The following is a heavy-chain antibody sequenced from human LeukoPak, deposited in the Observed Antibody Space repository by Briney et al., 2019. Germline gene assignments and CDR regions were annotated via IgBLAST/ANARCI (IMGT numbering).Heavy chain of an antibody. CDR1: GGSFSDYY. CDR3: ARDLERTGFDY. CDR2: IYYSGTT. V-gene: IGHV4-59*12. D-gene: IGHD3-3*01. Sequence: SETLSLTCAVYGGSFSDYYWSWIRQPSGKGLEWIGYIYYSGTTNYNPSLKSRVTISVDTSKNQFSLKLSSVTAADTAVYYCARDLERTGFDYWGQGTLVTVSS. J-gene: IGHJ4*02.